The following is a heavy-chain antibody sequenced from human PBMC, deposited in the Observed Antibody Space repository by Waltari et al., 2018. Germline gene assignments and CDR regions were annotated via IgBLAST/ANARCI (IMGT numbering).Heavy chain of an antibody. CDR2: IKEDGSDK. CDR3: ATCRWGQSEFDY. J-gene: IGHJ4*02. CDR1: GFTFRRHW. V-gene: IGHV3-7*01. Sequence: EAQLVESGGKLVLPGGSLRLPWVASGFTFRRHWMSWVRQAPGRGLEWVATIKEDGSDKHYVDSVRGRVTISRDNANDSLYLQMNSLRAEDTAVYYCATCRWGQSEFDYWGQGTLVTVSS. D-gene: IGHD7-27*01.